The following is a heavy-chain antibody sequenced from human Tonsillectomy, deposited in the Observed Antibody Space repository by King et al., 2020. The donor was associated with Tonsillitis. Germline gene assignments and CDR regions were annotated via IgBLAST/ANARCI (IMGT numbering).Heavy chain of an antibody. J-gene: IGHJ4*02. V-gene: IGHV4-61*02. Sequence: VQLQESGPGLVKPSQTLSLTCTVSGGSISSGIYYWSWIRQPAGKGLEWIGRIYTVGSTNYNPSLKSRVTISVDTSKNQFSLKLSSVTAADTAVYYCARDRSSWYEYYFDYRGQGTLVTVSS. CDR1: GGSISSGIYY. CDR3: ARDRSSWYEYYFDY. CDR2: IYTVGST. D-gene: IGHD6-13*01.